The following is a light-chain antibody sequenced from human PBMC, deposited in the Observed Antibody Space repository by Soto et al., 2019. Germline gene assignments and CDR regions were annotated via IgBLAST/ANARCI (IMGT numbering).Light chain of an antibody. CDR1: SSDVGGYNY. Sequence: QSALTQPASVSGSPGQSITISCTGTSSDVGGYNYVSWYQHHPGKAPKLMIYEVSNRPSGVSNRFSGSKSGTTASLTISGLPADDEDDYYCSSYTSSSTFVFGAGTKVTVL. CDR2: EVS. CDR3: SSYTSSSTFV. J-gene: IGLJ1*01. V-gene: IGLV2-14*01.